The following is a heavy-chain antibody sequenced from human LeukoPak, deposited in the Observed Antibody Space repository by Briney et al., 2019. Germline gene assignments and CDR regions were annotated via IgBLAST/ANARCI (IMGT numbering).Heavy chain of an antibody. CDR3: ARDLSRFLEWLSGWLDP. J-gene: IGHJ5*02. CDR2: INPSGGST. V-gene: IGHV1-46*03. D-gene: IGHD3-3*01. Sequence: ASVKVSCKASGYTFTSYYMHWVRQAPGQGLEWMGIINPSGGSTSYAQKFQGRVTMTRDTSTSTVYMELSSLRSEDTAVYYCARDLSRFLEWLSGWLDPWGQGTLVTVSS. CDR1: GYTFTSYY.